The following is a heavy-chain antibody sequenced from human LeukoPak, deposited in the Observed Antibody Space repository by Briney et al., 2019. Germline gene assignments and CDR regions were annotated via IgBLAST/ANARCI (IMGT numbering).Heavy chain of an antibody. D-gene: IGHD3-10*01. V-gene: IGHV4-61*02. CDR1: GGSISSGSYY. J-gene: IGHJ4*02. Sequence: SETLSLTCTVSGGSISSGSYYWSWIRQPAGKGLEWIGRIYTSGSTNYNPSLKSRVTISVDTSKNQFSLKLSSVTAADTAVYYCARTYGSGSHDYWGQGTLVTVSS. CDR2: IYTSGST. CDR3: ARTYGSGSHDY.